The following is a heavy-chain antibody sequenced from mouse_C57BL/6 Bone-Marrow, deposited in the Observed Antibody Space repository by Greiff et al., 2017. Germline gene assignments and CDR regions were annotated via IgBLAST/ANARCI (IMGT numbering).Heavy chain of an antibody. V-gene: IGHV1-50*01. D-gene: IGHD2-3*01. CDR2: IDPSDSYT. CDR1: GYTFTSYW. J-gene: IGHJ1*03. Sequence: QVQLQQPGAELVKPGASVKLSCKASGYTFTSYWMQWVKQRPGQGLEWIGEIDPSDSYTNYNQKFKGKATLTVDTSSSTASMQLSSLTSEDSAVYYCAREGLLGYFDVWGTGTTVTVSS. CDR3: AREGLLGYFDV.